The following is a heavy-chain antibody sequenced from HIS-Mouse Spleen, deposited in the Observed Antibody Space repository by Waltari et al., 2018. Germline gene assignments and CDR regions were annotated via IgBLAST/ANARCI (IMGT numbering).Heavy chain of an antibody. CDR3: ARDSGLITIIPYGMDV. J-gene: IGHJ6*02. D-gene: IGHD3-10*01. CDR2: IWYDGSNK. V-gene: IGHV3-33*01. CDR1: GFTFRGYG. Sequence: QVQLVESGGGVVQAGRSIRLCGGASGFTFRGYGLHWVRLGPGKGLEWVAVIWYDGSNKYYADSVKVRFTISRDNSKNTLYLQMSSLRAEDTAVYYCARDSGLITIIPYGMDVWGQGTTVTVSS.